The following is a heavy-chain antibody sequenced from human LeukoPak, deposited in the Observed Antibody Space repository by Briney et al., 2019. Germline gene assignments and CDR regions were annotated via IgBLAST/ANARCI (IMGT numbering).Heavy chain of an antibody. V-gene: IGHV7-4-1*02. J-gene: IGHJ4*02. CDR2: INTDTGNP. D-gene: IGHD4-17*01. CDR3: ANSYYGDAPFG. CDR1: GYTFTSYA. Sequence: ASVKVSCKASGYTFTSYAMNWVRQAPGQGLEWMGWINTDTGNPTYAQGFTGRFVFSLDTSVSTAYLQISSLKAEDTAVYYCANSYYGDAPFGWGQGTLVTVSS.